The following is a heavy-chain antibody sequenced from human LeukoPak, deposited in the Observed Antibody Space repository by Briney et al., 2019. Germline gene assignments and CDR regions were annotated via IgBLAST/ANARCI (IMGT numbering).Heavy chain of an antibody. CDR1: GASVTDYC. Sequence: SETLSLTCTVSGASVTDYCRSWIRQSPGKGLEWISYIHHSGNSDYNPSLRSRVTTSLDTSKNQFSLNLISVTAADTAVYYCTRGHWGLQSWSQGTLVTVSS. CDR2: IHHSGNS. V-gene: IGHV4-59*02. D-gene: IGHD7-27*01. CDR3: TRGHWGLQS. J-gene: IGHJ5*02.